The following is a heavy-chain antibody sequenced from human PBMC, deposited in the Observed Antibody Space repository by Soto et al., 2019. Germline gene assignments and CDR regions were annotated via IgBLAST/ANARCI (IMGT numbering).Heavy chain of an antibody. V-gene: IGHV1-8*01. Sequence: ASVKVSCKASGYSFTNNDVSWVRQATGQGLEWMGWMNPGSGDTGYAQKFQGRVTMTRDISIATAYMELSSLRSDDTAVYYCAKDRRADWESYYYYAMDVWGQGTTVTVSS. D-gene: IGHD1-26*01. CDR2: MNPGSGDT. CDR3: AKDRRADWESYYYYAMDV. J-gene: IGHJ6*02. CDR1: GYSFTNND.